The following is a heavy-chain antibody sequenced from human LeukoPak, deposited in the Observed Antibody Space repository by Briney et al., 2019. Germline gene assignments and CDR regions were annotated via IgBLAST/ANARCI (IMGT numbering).Heavy chain of an antibody. D-gene: IGHD6-13*01. CDR3: ARGSYSSSWYKFDP. CDR2: INPNSGGT. V-gene: IGHV1-2*02. CDR1: GYTFTGYY. J-gene: IGHJ5*02. Sequence: GASVKVSCKASGYTFTGYYMHWVRQAHGQGLEWMGWINPNSGGTNYAQKFQGRVTMTRDASISTAYMELSRLRSDDTAVYYCARGSYSSSWYKFDPWGQGTLVTVSS.